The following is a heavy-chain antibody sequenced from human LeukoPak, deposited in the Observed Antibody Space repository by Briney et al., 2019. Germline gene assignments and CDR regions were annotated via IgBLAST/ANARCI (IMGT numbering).Heavy chain of an antibody. V-gene: IGHV3-7*01. D-gene: IGHD3-10*01. CDR1: GFTFRSYW. CDR3: ARGEGVRRPYYFDY. Sequence: PGGSLRLSCAASGFTFRSYWMSWVRQAPGKGLEWVANIKQDGSEKYYVDSVKGRFTISRDNAKNSLYLQMNSLRAEDTAVYYCARGEGVRRPYYFDYWGQGTLVTVSS. CDR2: IKQDGSEK. J-gene: IGHJ4*02.